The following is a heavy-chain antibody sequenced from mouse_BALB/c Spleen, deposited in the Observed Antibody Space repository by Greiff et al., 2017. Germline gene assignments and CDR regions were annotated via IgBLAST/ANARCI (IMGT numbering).Heavy chain of an antibody. CDR3: ARYDTVARGDAMDY. CDR1: GYTFTSYW. V-gene: IGHV1-52*01. Sequence: VQLQQSGAELVRPGASVKLSCKASGYTFTSYWMNWVKQRPEQGLEWIGRIDPYDSETHYNQKFKDKAILTVDKSSSTAYMQLSSLTSEDSAVYYCARYDTVARGDAMDYWGQGTSVTVSS. CDR2: IDPYDSET. J-gene: IGHJ4*01. D-gene: IGHD1-1*01.